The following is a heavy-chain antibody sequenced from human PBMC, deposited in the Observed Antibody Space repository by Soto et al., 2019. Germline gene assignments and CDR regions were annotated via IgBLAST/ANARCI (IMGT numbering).Heavy chain of an antibody. D-gene: IGHD6-6*01. Sequence: ASVKVSCKASGYTFTGYYMHWVRQAPGQGLEWMGWINPNSGGTNYAQKFQGRVTMTRDTSISTAYMELSRLRSDDTAVYYCARDQPGERKAARRTNSYGMDVWGQGTTVTVSS. CDR2: INPNSGGT. CDR1: GYTFTGYY. J-gene: IGHJ6*02. V-gene: IGHV1-2*02. CDR3: ARDQPGERKAARRTNSYGMDV.